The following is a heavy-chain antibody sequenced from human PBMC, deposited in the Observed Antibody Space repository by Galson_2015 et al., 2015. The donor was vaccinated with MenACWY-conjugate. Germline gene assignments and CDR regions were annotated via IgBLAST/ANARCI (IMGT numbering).Heavy chain of an antibody. CDR3: NTWATPIVVVPETALWYDY. CDR1: GFTFSNAW. J-gene: IGHJ4*02. D-gene: IGHD2-2*01. Sequence: SLRLSCAASGFTFSNAWMTWVRQAPGKGLEWVGRIKSKTDGGTTDYAAPVKGRFTISRDDSKNTLHLQMNSLKTEDTAVYYCNTWATPIVVVPETALWYDYWGRGTLVTASS. V-gene: IGHV3-15*01. CDR2: IKSKTDGGTT.